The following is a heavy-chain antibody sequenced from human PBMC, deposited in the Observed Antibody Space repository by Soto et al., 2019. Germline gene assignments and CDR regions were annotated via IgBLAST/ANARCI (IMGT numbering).Heavy chain of an antibody. J-gene: IGHJ6*02. CDR3: TTDSADIVVVPATFGMDV. CDR1: GITFSNAW. V-gene: IGHV3-15*01. Sequence: PGGSLRLSCLASGITFSNAWMTWVRQAPGKGLEWVGRIKSITDGGTTDYAAPVKGRFTISRDDSKDTLYLQMNNLRTEDTAVYHCTTDSADIVVVPATFGMDVWGQGTTVTVSS. CDR2: IKSITDGGTT. D-gene: IGHD2-2*01.